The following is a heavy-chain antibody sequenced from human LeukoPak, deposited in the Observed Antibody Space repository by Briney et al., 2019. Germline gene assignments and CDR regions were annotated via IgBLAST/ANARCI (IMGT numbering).Heavy chain of an antibody. Sequence: PSETLSLTCTVSGGSISSYYWSWIRRPAGKGLEWIGRIYTSGSTNYNPSLKSRVTMSVDTSKNQFSLKLSSVTAADTAVYYCARDVYYYDSSGQFDYWGQGTLVTVSS. CDR1: GGSISSYY. CDR3: ARDVYYYDSSGQFDY. CDR2: IYTSGST. D-gene: IGHD3-22*01. V-gene: IGHV4-4*07. J-gene: IGHJ4*02.